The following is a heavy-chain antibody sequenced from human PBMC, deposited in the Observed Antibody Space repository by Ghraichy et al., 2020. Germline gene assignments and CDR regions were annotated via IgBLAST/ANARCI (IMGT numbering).Heavy chain of an antibody. Sequence: GESLNISCAASGFTFSSYGMHWVRQAPGKGLEWVAVISYDGSNKYYADSVKGRFTISRDNSKNTLYLQMNSLRAEDTAVYYCAKGYCSGGSCFAQRYFDLWGRGTLVTVSS. V-gene: IGHV3-30*18. CDR2: ISYDGSNK. J-gene: IGHJ2*01. CDR3: AKGYCSGGSCFAQRYFDL. CDR1: GFTFSSYG. D-gene: IGHD2-15*01.